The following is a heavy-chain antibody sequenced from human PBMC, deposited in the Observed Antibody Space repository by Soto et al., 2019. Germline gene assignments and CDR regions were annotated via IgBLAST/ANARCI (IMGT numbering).Heavy chain of an antibody. D-gene: IGHD3-10*01. CDR1: GGSISSGDYY. V-gene: IGHV4-30-4*01. Sequence: SETLSLTCTVSGGSISSGDYYWSWIRQPPGKGLEWIGYIYYSGSTYYNPSLKSRVTISVDTSKNQFSLKLSSVTAADTAVYYCAREGGSTMVRGVDDAFDIWGQGTMVTVSS. CDR3: AREGGSTMVRGVDDAFDI. CDR2: IYYSGST. J-gene: IGHJ3*02.